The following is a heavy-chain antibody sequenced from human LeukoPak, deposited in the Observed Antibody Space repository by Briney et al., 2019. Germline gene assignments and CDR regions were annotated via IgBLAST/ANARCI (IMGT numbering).Heavy chain of an antibody. CDR2: IYHNGRA. Sequence: SVTLSLTCTVTGYSLTSGYYWGWIRQPPGKGLEWIGNIYHNGRAYDNPSLKSRVTISVDTSKNQFSLKLNSVTAADTAVYYCARSYDSSGSRFDYWGQGTLVTVSS. CDR3: ARSYDSSGSRFDY. CDR1: GYSLTSGYY. J-gene: IGHJ4*02. V-gene: IGHV4-38-2*02. D-gene: IGHD3-22*01.